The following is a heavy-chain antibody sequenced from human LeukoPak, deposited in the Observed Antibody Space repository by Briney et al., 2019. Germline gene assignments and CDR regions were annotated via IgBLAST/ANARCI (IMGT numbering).Heavy chain of an antibody. J-gene: IGHJ4*02. CDR1: GYTFTSYY. V-gene: IGHV1-46*01. CDR2: INPSGGST. D-gene: IGHD3-22*01. Sequence: ASVKVSCKASGYTFTSYYMHWVQQAPGQGLEWMGIINPSGGSTSYAQKFQGRVTMTRDMSTSTVYMELSSLRSEDTDVYYCARARRYYDSSGYPQFYFDYWGQGTLVTVSS. CDR3: ARARRYYDSSGYPQFYFDY.